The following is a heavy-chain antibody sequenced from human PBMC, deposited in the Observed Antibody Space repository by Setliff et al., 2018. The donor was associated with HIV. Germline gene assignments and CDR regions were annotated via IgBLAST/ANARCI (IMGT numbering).Heavy chain of an antibody. D-gene: IGHD6-19*01. CDR2: VSASGTT. J-gene: IGHJ4*02. CDR1: GGSMSRVY. V-gene: IGHV4-4*08. Sequence: PSETLSLTCNVSGGSMSRVYWTWIRQPPGKGLEWIGYVSASGTTKYNPSLQSRVTISGDSSKNQFSLKLSSVTAADTAIYFCARQFRYPNRAVAGVDYWGQGTLVTVSS. CDR3: ARQFRYPNRAVAGVDY.